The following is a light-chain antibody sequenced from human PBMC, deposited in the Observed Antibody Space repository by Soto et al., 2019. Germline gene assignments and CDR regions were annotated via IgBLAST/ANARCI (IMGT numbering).Light chain of an antibody. CDR1: QGVRGH. J-gene: IGKJ4*01. Sequence: DIQLTQSPSFLSASVGDRITITCRASQGVRGHLAWYQQKPGKAPKLLISAASSLQSGVPSRFSGSGSGTEFTLTISCLQPVDFATYYCQEVNDYPLTFGGGTKVEIK. V-gene: IGKV1-9*01. CDR2: AAS. CDR3: QEVNDYPLT.